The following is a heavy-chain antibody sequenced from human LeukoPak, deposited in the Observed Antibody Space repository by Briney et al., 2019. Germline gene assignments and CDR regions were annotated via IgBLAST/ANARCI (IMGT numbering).Heavy chain of an antibody. J-gene: IGHJ4*02. V-gene: IGHV1-8*03. CDR3: ARASGYSYGYGTQGY. D-gene: IGHD5-18*01. CDR2: MNPNSGNT. CDR1: GYTFTSYD. Sequence: ASVKVSCKASGYTFTSYDINWVRQATGQGPEWMGWMNPNSGNTGYAQKFQGRVTITRNTSISTAYMELSSLRSEDTAVYYCARASGYSYGYGTQGYWGQGTLVTVSS.